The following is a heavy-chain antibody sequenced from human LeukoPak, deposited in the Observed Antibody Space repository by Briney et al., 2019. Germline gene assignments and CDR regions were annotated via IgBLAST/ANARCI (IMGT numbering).Heavy chain of an antibody. V-gene: IGHV3-74*01. J-gene: IGHJ4*02. D-gene: IGHD4-17*01. CDR3: ARGYGDSTMGDY. CDR2: INSDGSSR. CDR1: GFTSSSYW. Sequence: GGSLRLSCAASGFTSSSYWMHWVRQAPGKGLVWVSRINSDGSSRNYADSVKGRFTIFRDNAKNTLYLQMNSLRAEDTAVYYCARGYGDSTMGDYWGQGTLVTVSS.